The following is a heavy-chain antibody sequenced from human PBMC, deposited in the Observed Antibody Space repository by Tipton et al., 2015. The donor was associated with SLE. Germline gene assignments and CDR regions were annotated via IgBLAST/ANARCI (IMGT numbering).Heavy chain of an antibody. CDR3: ARDSMDSGSYDY. CDR2: INAGNGNT. J-gene: IGHJ4*02. Sequence: VQLVQSGAEVKKPGASVKVSCKASGYTFTSYAMHWVRQDPGQRLEWMGWINAGNGNTKYSQKFQGRVTITRDTSASTAYMELSSLRSEDTAVYYCARDSMDSGSYDYWGQGTLVTVSS. CDR1: GYTFTSYA. V-gene: IGHV1-3*01. D-gene: IGHD1-26*01.